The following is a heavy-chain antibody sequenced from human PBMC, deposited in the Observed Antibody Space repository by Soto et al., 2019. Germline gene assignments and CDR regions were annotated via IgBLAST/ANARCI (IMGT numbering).Heavy chain of an antibody. CDR1: GFTFSNAW. J-gene: IGHJ3*01. Sequence: PGGSLRLSCAASGFTFSNAWMNWVRQAPGKGLEWVGRIKSKTDGGTTDYAAPVKGRFTISRDDSRNTLYLQMNSLKAEDTAVYYCTTDWGSGINYKNAFDVWGHGTMVTVSS. V-gene: IGHV3-15*07. D-gene: IGHD3-10*01. CDR2: IKSKTDGGTT. CDR3: TTDWGSGINYKNAFDV.